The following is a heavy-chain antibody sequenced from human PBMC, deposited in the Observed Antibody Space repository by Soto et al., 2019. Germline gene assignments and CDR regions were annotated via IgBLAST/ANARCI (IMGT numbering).Heavy chain of an antibody. CDR2: ISPSTSHI. D-gene: IGHD2-15*01. Sequence: EVHLVEAGGGLVKPGGSLRLSCAVSGFTFSSCTMNWVRQAPGKGLEWVSSISPSTSHIDYADSVKGRFTISRDNAKNSLFLQMNSLRAEDTAVYYCSGCSGGACNQDYGMDVWGQGTTVTVSS. J-gene: IGHJ6*02. CDR3: SGCSGGACNQDYGMDV. CDR1: GFTFSSCT. V-gene: IGHV3-21*01.